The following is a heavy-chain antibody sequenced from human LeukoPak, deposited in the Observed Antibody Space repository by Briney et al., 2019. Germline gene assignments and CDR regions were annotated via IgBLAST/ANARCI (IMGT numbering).Heavy chain of an antibody. CDR2: ISYDGSNK. V-gene: IGHV3-30*01. CDR3: AREGWGFNSSYFDY. Sequence: QPGGSLRLSCEVSGFTFSTYVMHWVRQAPGEGLEWVAVISYDGSNKYYADSVKGRFTVSRDNSTNTPNLQMNSLRAEDTAVYYCAREGWGFNSSYFDYWGQGTVVTVSS. CDR1: GFTFSTYV. D-gene: IGHD2-21*01. J-gene: IGHJ4*02.